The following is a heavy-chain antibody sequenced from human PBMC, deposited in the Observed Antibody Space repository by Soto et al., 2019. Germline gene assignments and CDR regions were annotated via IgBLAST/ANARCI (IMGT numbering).Heavy chain of an antibody. CDR3: ASGGQPRYYYYMDV. CDR2: IYYSGRT. CDR1: GGSISSYY. J-gene: IGHJ6*03. D-gene: IGHD2-15*01. V-gene: IGHV4-59*01. Sequence: SETLSLTCTVSGGSISSYYWSWIRQPPGKGLEWIGYIYYSGRTNYNPSLKSRVTISVDTSKNQFSLKLSSVTAADTAVYYCASGGQPRYYYYMDVWGKGTTVTVSS.